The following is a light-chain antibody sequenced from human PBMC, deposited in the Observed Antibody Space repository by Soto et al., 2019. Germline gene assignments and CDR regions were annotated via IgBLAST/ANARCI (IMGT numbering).Light chain of an antibody. CDR1: QRVGSH. CDR3: QQRTDWRLT. CDR2: DAT. V-gene: IGKV3-11*01. Sequence: ETVWTQSPATLSLSPGERATLSCRASQRVGSHLTWYRQRPGQAPRLLIYDATNRATGIPARFSGSGSGTDFTLPISSLEPEDFAVYYCQQRTDWRLTFGGGTKVEIK. J-gene: IGKJ4*01.